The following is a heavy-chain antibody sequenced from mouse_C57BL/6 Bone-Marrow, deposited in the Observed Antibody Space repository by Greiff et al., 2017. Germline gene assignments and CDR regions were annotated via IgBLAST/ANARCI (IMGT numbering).Heavy chain of an antibody. CDR1: GFTFSNYW. CDR3: TDRYYYCTRAWFAY. J-gene: IGHJ3*01. Sequence: EVMLEESGGGLVQPGGSMKLSCVASGFTFSNYWMNWVRQSPEQGLEWVAQIRLKSDNYATHYADPVKGRFTTSRDDSKSSVYLQMNNLRAEDTRIYYYTDRYYYCTRAWFAYWGQGTLVTVSA. CDR2: IRLKSDNYAT. V-gene: IGHV6-3*01. D-gene: IGHD1-1*01.